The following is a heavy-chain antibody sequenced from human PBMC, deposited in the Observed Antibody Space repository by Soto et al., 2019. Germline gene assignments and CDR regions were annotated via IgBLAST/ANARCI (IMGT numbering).Heavy chain of an antibody. J-gene: IGHJ3*02. CDR2: INPATGAA. CDR3: ARGGGVGVAGSAAFEM. CDR1: GYPVTAYY. Sequence: QLHLVQSGAVVKKPGASVTVSCSASGYPVTAYYMHWVRQAPGRGLEWLGGINPATGAAKYNQTFHGRMTMARDTTASTVFMGLSCLKTGDTAFFYCARGGGVGVAGSAAFEMWGQGTLVTVSS. V-gene: IGHV1-2*02. D-gene: IGHD3-3*01.